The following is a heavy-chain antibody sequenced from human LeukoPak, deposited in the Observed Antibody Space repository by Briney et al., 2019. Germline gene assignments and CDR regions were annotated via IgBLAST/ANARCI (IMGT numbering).Heavy chain of an antibody. CDR2: ISSSSSYI. D-gene: IGHD2-2*01. V-gene: IGHV3-21*01. CDR3: ARDPGGFQLPYYFDY. CDR1: GFTFSSYS. Sequence: PGGSVRLSCAVSGFTFSSYSMNWVRQAPGKGLEWVSSISSSSSYIYYADSVKGRFTISRDNAKNSLYLQMNSLRAEDTAVYYCARDPGGFQLPYYFDYWGQGTLVTVSS. J-gene: IGHJ4*02.